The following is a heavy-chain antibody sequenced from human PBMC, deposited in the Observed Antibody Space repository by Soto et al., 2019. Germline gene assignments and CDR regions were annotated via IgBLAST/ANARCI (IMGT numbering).Heavy chain of an antibody. CDR3: ARDSTNRGYSGFDAFDI. CDR1: GLTVSNQY. D-gene: IGHD5-12*01. Sequence: PGGSLRLSCAASGLTVSNQYMTWVRQAPGKGLEWVSVIHSGGNTFYADSVKGRFTISRDNSKNTLYLQMNSLRAEDTAVYYCARDSTNRGYSGFDAFDIWGQGTMVTVSS. V-gene: IGHV3-66*01. CDR2: IHSGGNT. J-gene: IGHJ3*02.